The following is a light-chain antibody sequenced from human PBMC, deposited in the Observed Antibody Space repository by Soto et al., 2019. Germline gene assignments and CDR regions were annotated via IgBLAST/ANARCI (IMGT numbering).Light chain of an antibody. CDR2: DVS. V-gene: IGLV2-14*01. CDR3: SSYTSYNTPHVV. CDR1: SNDVGGYNY. J-gene: IGLJ2*01. Sequence: QSALTQPASVSGSPGQSITISCTGTSNDVGGYNYVSWYQQHPGKAPKLMIYDVSNPPSGVSNRFSGSKSGNTASLTISGLQAEDEADYYCSSYTSYNTPHVVFGGGTKLTVL.